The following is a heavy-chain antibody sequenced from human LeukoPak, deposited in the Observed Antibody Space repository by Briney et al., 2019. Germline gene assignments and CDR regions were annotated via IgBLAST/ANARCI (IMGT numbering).Heavy chain of an antibody. D-gene: IGHD2-2*01. CDR1: GGSFSGYY. J-gene: IGHJ4*02. Sequence: PSETLSLTCAVYGGSFSGYYWSWIRQPPGKGLEWIGEINHSGSTNYNPSLKSRVTISVDTSKNQFSLKLSSVTAADTAVYYCARGGENVVVPAANFDYWGQGTLVTVSS. CDR3: ARGGENVVVPAANFDY. CDR2: INHSGST. V-gene: IGHV4-34*01.